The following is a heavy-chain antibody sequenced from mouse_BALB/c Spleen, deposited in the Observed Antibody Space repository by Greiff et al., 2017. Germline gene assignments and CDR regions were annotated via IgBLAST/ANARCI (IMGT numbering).Heavy chain of an antibody. J-gene: IGHJ4*01. CDR1: GFSLTSYG. CDR3: ARKGDGNYPYAMDY. CDR2: IWSGGST. V-gene: IGHV2-2*02. Sequence: VQLQQSGPGLVQPSQSLSITCTVSGFSLTSYGVHWVRQSPGKGLAWLGVIWSGGSTDYNAAFISRLSISKDNSKSQVFFKMNSLQANDTAIYYCARKGDGNYPYAMDYWGQGTSVTVSS. D-gene: IGHD2-1*01.